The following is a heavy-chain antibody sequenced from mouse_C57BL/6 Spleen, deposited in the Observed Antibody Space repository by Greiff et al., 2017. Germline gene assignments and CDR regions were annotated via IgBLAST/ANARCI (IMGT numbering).Heavy chain of an antibody. CDR1: GYTFTSYW. Sequence: QVQLQQPGAELVKPGASVKLSCKASGYTFTSYWMQWVKQRPGQGLEWIGEIDPSDSYTNYNQKFKGKATLTVDTSSSTAYMQLSSLTSEDSAVDDCARGGPITTVVGGYWGQGTTLTVSS. CDR3: ARGGPITTVVGGY. J-gene: IGHJ2*01. V-gene: IGHV1-50*01. D-gene: IGHD1-1*01. CDR2: IDPSDSYT.